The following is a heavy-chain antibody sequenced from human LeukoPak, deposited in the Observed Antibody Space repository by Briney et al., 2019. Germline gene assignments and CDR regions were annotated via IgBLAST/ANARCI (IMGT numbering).Heavy chain of an antibody. J-gene: IGHJ4*02. CDR2: SKSKADGGTT. Sequence: PGGSLRLSCAVSGFTLSNAWMKWVRQAPGKGLEWVGRSKSKADGGTTDYAAPVKGRFTISRDDSKNTLFLQMNSLRAEDTAVYYCAKDRSVLMVYAIPEGYYFDYWGQGTLVTVSS. CDR3: AKDRSVLMVYAIPEGYYFDY. D-gene: IGHD2-8*01. V-gene: IGHV3-15*01. CDR1: GFTLSNAW.